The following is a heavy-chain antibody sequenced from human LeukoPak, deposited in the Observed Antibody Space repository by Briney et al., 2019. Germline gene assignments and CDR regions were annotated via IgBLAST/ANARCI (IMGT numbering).Heavy chain of an antibody. CDR3: ARDIAYCGGDCYSGYFQH. J-gene: IGHJ1*01. CDR1: GFTFSSYS. CDR2: ISSSSSYI. Sequence: GGSLRLSCAASGFTFSSYSMNWVRQAPGKGLEWVSSISSSSSYIYYADSVKGRFTISRDNAKISLYLQMNSLRAEDTAVYYCARDIAYCGGDCYSGYFQHWGQGTLVTVSS. V-gene: IGHV3-21*01. D-gene: IGHD2-21*01.